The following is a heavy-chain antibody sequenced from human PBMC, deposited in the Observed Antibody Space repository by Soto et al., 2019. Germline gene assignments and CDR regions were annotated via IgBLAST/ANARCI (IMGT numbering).Heavy chain of an antibody. Sequence: YCRGAGCTLPRYIISVVGQAPEQGLEWMGWISAYNGNTSYAQKLQGRVTMTTDTSTSTAYMELRSLRSDDTAVYYCATAYGYTYGAFHYWCQGTLVTVSS. CDR1: GCTLPRYI. J-gene: IGHJ4*02. CDR2: ISAYNGNT. CDR3: ATAYGYTYGAFHY. D-gene: IGHD4-17*01. V-gene: IGHV1-18*04.